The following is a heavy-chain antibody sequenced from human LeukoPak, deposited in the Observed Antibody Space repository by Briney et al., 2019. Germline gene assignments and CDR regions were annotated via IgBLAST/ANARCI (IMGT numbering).Heavy chain of an antibody. D-gene: IGHD2-2*01. CDR1: GGSISSSSYY. V-gene: IGHV4-39*01. J-gene: IGHJ4*02. CDR2: IYYSGST. Sequence: SETLSLTCTVSGGSISSSSYYWGWIRQPPGKGLEWIGSIYYSGSTYYNPSLKSRFTISVDTSKNPFSLKLSSVTAADTAVYYCARLAIVVVPAAHFDYWGQGTLVTVSS. CDR3: ARLAIVVVPAAHFDY.